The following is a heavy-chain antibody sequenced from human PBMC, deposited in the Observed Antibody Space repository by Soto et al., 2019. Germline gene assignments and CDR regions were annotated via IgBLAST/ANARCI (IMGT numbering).Heavy chain of an antibody. CDR1: GYTFTSYG. CDR2: ISTYNGNT. Sequence: QVQLVQSGAEVKKPGASVKVSCKASGYTFTSYGISWVRQAPGQGLARMGWISTYNGNTNYAQKLQGRVTMTTDTSTSTAYMELRSLRSDDTAVYYCARVPATGYYYDSRGYYYFDYWGQGTLVTVSS. J-gene: IGHJ4*02. D-gene: IGHD3-22*01. CDR3: ARVPATGYYYDSRGYYYFDY. V-gene: IGHV1-18*01.